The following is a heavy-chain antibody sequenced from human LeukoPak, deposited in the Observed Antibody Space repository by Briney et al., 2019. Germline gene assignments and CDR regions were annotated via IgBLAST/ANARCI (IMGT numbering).Heavy chain of an antibody. CDR2: ISAYNGNT. CDR3: ARHTGYSSSWYLYWFDP. Sequence: ASVKVSCKASGYTFTSYGISWVRQAPGQGLERMGWISAYNGNTNYAQKLQGRVTMTTDTSTSTAYMELRSLRSDDTAVYYCARHTGYSSSWYLYWFDPWGQGTLVTVSS. D-gene: IGHD6-13*01. J-gene: IGHJ5*02. V-gene: IGHV1-18*01. CDR1: GYTFTSYG.